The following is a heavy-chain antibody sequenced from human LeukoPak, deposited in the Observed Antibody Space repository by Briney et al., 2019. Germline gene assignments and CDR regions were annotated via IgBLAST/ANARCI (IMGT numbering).Heavy chain of an antibody. Sequence: GGSLRLSCAASGFSVSSNYMSWVRQAPGKGLEWVSVFYSGGSTYYADSVKGRFTISRDTSKNTLYLQMNSLRVEDTAVYYCARETSTQCSGGSCFFDYWGQGTLVTVFS. CDR2: FYSGGST. CDR3: ARETSTQCSGGSCFFDY. V-gene: IGHV3-66*02. J-gene: IGHJ4*02. CDR1: GFSVSSNY. D-gene: IGHD2-15*01.